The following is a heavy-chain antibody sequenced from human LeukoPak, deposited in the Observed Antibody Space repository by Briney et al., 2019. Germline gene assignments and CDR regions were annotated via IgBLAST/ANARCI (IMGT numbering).Heavy chain of an antibody. J-gene: IGHJ4*02. V-gene: IGHV3-30*03. D-gene: IGHD3-16*02. CDR1: GFTFSSYG. CDR3: ARSGLDYVWGSYRYPYFDY. CDR2: ISYDGSNK. Sequence: GGSLRLSCAASGFTFSSYGMHWVRQAPGKGLEWVAVISYDGSNKYYADSAKGRFTISRDNSKNTLYLQMNSLRAEDTAVYYCARSGLDYVWGSYRYPYFDYWGQGTLVTVSS.